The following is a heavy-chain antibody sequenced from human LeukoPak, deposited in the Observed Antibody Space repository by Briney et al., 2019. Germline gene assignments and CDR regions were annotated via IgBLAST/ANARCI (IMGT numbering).Heavy chain of an antibody. J-gene: IGHJ4*02. CDR2: IIPIFGTA. Sequence: SVKVSCKASGGTFSSYAISWVRQAPGQGLEWMGGIIPIFGTANYAQKFQGRVTITTDESTSTAYMELSSLRSEDTAVDDCASSVHVPGPFDYWGQGTLVTVSS. CDR3: ASSVHVPGPFDY. D-gene: IGHD3-10*01. V-gene: IGHV1-69*05. CDR1: GGTFSSYA.